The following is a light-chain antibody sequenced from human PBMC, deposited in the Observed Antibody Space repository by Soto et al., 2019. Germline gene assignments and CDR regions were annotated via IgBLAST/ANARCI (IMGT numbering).Light chain of an antibody. CDR2: AAS. CDR3: QQYYSYPRT. V-gene: IGKV1-8*01. Sequence: AIRMTQSPSSFSASTGDRVTITCRASQGISSYLAWYQQKPGKAPKLLIYAASTLQSGVPSRFSGSGSWTDFTLTFSCLQSEDFATYYCQQYYSYPRTFGQGTKVEIK. CDR1: QGISSY. J-gene: IGKJ1*01.